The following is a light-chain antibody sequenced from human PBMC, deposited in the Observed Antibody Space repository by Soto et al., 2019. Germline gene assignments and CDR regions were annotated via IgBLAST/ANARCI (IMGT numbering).Light chain of an antibody. CDR3: QQYGSSPST. CDR1: QNVSSSY. V-gene: IGKV3-20*01. J-gene: IGKJ4*01. Sequence: EIVLTQSPGTLSLSPGERATLSCRASQNVSSSYLAWYQQKPGQAPRLLIYGASSRATGIPDRFIGSGSGTDFTLTIRRLEPEDSAVYYCQQYGSSPSTFGGGAKVEIK. CDR2: GAS.